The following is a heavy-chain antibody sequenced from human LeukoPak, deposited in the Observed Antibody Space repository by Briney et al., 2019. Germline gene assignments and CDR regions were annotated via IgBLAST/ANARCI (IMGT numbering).Heavy chain of an antibody. CDR2: ISGSGGDT. D-gene: IGHD3-22*01. CDR1: GFTFNRAA. J-gene: IGHJ4*02. Sequence: GGSLRLSCAASGFTFNRAAMSWVRQAPGRGLEWVSGISGSGGDTYYSDSVKGRFTISRDNAKTTVYLQMNSLRTEDTAEYYCAKEGRLTVAAVVVENYFDYWGQGTPVTVSA. CDR3: AKEGRLTVAAVVVENYFDY. V-gene: IGHV3-23*01.